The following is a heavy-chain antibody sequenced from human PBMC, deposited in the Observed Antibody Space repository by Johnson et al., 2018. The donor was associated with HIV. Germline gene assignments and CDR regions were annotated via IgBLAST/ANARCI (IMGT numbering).Heavy chain of an antibody. J-gene: IGHJ3*02. V-gene: IGHV3-30*04. CDR1: RFTFSSYA. D-gene: IGHD3-10*01. CDR2: ISYDGSDK. Sequence: QVQLVESGGGVVQPGRSLRLSCAASRFTFSSYAMHWVRQAPGKGLEWVAVISYDGSDKYYSDSVKGRFTISRDNFKNTLYLQMNSLRAEDTAVYYCAKDGPGGAFDIWGQGTMVTVSS. CDR3: AKDGPGGAFDI.